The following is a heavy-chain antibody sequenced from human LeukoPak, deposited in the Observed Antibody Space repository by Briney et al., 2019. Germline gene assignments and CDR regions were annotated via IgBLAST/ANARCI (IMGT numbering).Heavy chain of an antibody. V-gene: IGHV3-64D*06. D-gene: IGHD5-24*01. CDR3: VRRDGYNPGAFDI. CDR2: IGSDGGST. J-gene: IGHJ3*02. Sequence: GGSLRLSCVASGFTFSSYTMHWVRQAPGKGLEYVSAIGSDGGSTYYADSVKGRFTISRDNSKSTLYLQMSSLRAEDTAVYYCVRRDGYNPGAFDIWGQGTMVTVSS. CDR1: GFTFSSYT.